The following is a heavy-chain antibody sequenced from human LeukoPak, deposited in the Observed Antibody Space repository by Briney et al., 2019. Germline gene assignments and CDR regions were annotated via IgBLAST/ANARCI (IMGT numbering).Heavy chain of an antibody. CDR3: ARFSLTAMEDY. CDR2: IYYSGST. CDR1: GGSISSSSYY. Sequence: SETLSLTCTVSGGSISSSSYYWGWIRQPPGKGLEWIGSIYYSGSTYYNPSLKSRVTISVDTSKNQFSLKLSSVTAADTAVYYCARFSLTAMEDYWGQGTLVTVSS. D-gene: IGHD5-18*01. J-gene: IGHJ4*02. V-gene: IGHV4-39*07.